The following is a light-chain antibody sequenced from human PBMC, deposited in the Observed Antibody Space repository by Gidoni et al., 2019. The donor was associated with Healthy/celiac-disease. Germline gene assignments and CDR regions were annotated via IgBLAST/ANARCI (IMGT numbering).Light chain of an antibody. J-gene: IGLJ2*01. CDR3: CSYAGSSTVV. CDR2: EGS. V-gene: IGLV2-23*01. CDR1: SSDVGSYNL. Sequence: QSALPQPPSVSWSPGQSITISCTGTSSDVGSYNLVSWYQQHPGKAPKLMIYEGSKRPSGVSTRFSGSKSGNTASLTISGLQAEDEADYYCCSYAGSSTVVFGGGTKLTVL.